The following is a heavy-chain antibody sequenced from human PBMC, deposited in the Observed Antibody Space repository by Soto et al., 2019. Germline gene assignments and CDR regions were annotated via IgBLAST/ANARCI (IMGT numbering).Heavy chain of an antibody. CDR3: ARSPNTYYYYYGMDV. V-gene: IGHV4-59*01. CDR2: IYYSGST. J-gene: IGHJ6*02. D-gene: IGHD7-27*01. CDR1: GGSISSYY. Sequence: PSETLSLTCAVSGGSISSYYWTWIRQPPGKGLEWIGYIYYSGSTNYNPSLKSRVTISVDTSKNQFSLKLSSVTAADTAAYYCARSPNTYYYYYGMDVWGQGTTVTVSS.